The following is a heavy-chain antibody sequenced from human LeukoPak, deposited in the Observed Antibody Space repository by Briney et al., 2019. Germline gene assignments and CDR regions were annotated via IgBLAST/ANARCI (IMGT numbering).Heavy chain of an antibody. CDR1: GFTFSSYA. Sequence: GGSLRLSCAASGFTFSSYAMHWVRQAPGKGLEWVAVISYDGSNKYYANSVKGRFTISRDNSKNTLYLQMNSLRAEDTAVYYCASIFGVVINYEGSWFDPWGQGTLVTVSS. CDR2: ISYDGSNK. V-gene: IGHV3-30-3*01. J-gene: IGHJ5*02. D-gene: IGHD3-3*02. CDR3: ASIFGVVINYEGSWFDP.